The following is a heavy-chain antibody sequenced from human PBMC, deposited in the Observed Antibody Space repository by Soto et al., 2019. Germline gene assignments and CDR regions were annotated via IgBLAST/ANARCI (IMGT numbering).Heavy chain of an antibody. CDR2: INHSGST. V-gene: IGHV4-34*01. Sequence: PSETLSLTCAVYGGSFSGYYWSWIRQPPGKGLEWIGEINHSGSTNYNPSLKSRVTISVDTSKNQFSLKLSSVTAADTAVYYCARHGTTGTTDYMDVWGKGTTVTVSS. J-gene: IGHJ6*03. CDR3: ARHGTTGTTDYMDV. CDR1: GGSFSGYY. D-gene: IGHD1-1*01.